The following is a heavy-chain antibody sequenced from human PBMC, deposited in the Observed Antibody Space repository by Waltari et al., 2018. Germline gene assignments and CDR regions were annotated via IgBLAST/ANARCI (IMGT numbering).Heavy chain of an antibody. J-gene: IGHJ4*02. Sequence: EVQLVESGGGLVQPGGSLRLSCAASGFTFSDHYMDWVRQAPGKGLEWVGRTRNKANSYTTEYAASVKGRFTISRDDSKNSLYLQMNSLKTEDTAVYYCAKDPGNWYSDSWGQGTLVTVSS. CDR3: AKDPGNWYSDS. V-gene: IGHV3-72*01. CDR1: GFTFSDHY. CDR2: TRNKANSYTT. D-gene: IGHD2-21*02.